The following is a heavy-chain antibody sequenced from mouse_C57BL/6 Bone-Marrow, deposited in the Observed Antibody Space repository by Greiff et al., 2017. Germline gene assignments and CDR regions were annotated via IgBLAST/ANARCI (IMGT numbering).Heavy chain of an antibody. CDR2: IHPTSGST. V-gene: IGHV1-64*01. CDR3: ASSYWDFDV. Sequence: QVQLQQPGAELVRPGASVKLSCKASGYTFTSYWMHWVKQRPGQGLEWIGMIHPTSGSTNYNEKFKSKATLTVDKSSSTAYMQLSSLTSEDSAVYYCASSYWDFDVWGTGTTVTVSS. J-gene: IGHJ1*03. CDR1: GYTFTSYW.